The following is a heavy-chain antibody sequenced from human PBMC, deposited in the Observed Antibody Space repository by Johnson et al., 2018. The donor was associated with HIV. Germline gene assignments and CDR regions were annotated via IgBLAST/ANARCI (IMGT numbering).Heavy chain of an antibody. J-gene: IGHJ3*02. D-gene: IGHD1-26*01. CDR3: ASAGSLYAFDI. V-gene: IGHV3-20*04. CDR1: GFTFDDYG. CDR2: VNWNGGST. Sequence: VQLVESGGGVVQPGRSLRLSCAASGFTFDDYGMTWVRQAPGKGLEWVSGVNWNGGSTGYADSVKGRFTISRDNAKNSLYLQMNSLRAEDTALYYCASAGSLYAFDIWGQGTVVTVSS.